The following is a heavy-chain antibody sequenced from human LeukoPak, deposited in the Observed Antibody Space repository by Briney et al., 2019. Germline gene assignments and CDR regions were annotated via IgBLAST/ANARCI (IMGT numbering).Heavy chain of an antibody. D-gene: IGHD6-19*01. CDR2: IYTSGST. V-gene: IGHV4-4*07. J-gene: IGHJ3*02. CDR1: GGSISSYY. CDR3: ARDLPHGIAVGDDAFDI. Sequence: SETLSLTCTVSGGSISSYYWSWIRQPAGKGLEWIGRIYTSGSTNYNPSLKRRVTMSVDTSKNQFSLKLSSVTAADTAVYYCARDLPHGIAVGDDAFDIWGQGTMVTVSS.